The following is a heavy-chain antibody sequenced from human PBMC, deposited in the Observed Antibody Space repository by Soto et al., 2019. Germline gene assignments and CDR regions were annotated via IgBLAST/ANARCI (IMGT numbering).Heavy chain of an antibody. CDR1: GYIFVNYG. V-gene: IGHV1-18*01. D-gene: IGHD3-16*01. J-gene: IGHJ3*01. CDR3: GLMDNYVTPTPQDV. Sequence: QVQLVQSGDEVKKPGASVKVSCKASGYIFVNYGIAWVRQAPGQGLEWMGWISPYTGNTHSATKVQGSVTMTTATSSRKAYMDLGTMISDDTAVYYCGLMDNYVTPTPQDVWGQGAPGTVSS. CDR2: ISPYTGNT.